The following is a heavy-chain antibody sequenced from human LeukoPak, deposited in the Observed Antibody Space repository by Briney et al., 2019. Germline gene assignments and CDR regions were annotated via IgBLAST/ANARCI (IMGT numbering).Heavy chain of an antibody. CDR1: GFTFSSYW. J-gene: IGHJ6*02. CDR2: IKSDGSRT. Sequence: PGGSLRLSCGASGFTFSSYWMHWVRQAPGKGLVWVSRIKSDGSRTDYADSVKGRFIISRDNAKNTLYLQMSSLRVKDTAVYYCARDSYYYDDRGSHYYGIDVWGHGTTVTVSS. CDR3: ARDSYYYDDRGSHYYGIDV. D-gene: IGHD3-22*01. V-gene: IGHV3-74*01.